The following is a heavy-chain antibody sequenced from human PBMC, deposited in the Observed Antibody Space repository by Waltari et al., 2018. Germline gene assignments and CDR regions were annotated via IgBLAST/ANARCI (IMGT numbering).Heavy chain of an antibody. CDR2: IYYSGST. Sequence: QVQLQESGPGLVKPSQTLSLTCTVSGGSISSSSYYWGWIRQPPGKGLEWIGSIYYSGSTYYNPSLKSRVTISVDTSKNQFSLKLSSVTAADTAVYYCARITYYYDSSGYYYAGAFDIWGQGTMVTVSS. V-gene: IGHV4-39*07. D-gene: IGHD3-22*01. J-gene: IGHJ3*02. CDR3: ARITYYYDSSGYYYAGAFDI. CDR1: GGSISSSSYY.